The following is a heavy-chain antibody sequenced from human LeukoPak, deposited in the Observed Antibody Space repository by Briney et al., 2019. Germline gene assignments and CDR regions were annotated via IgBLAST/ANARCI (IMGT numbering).Heavy chain of an antibody. CDR2: ISGSGGST. D-gene: IGHD3-16*01. CDR3: AKDMYDVWGSCPYFFDY. J-gene: IGHJ4*02. Sequence: GGSLRLSCAASGFTFSSYAMSWVRQAPGKGLEWVSAISGSGGSTYYADSVKGRFTISRDNSKNTLYLQMNSLRAEDTAVYYCAKDMYDVWGSCPYFFDYWGQETRVTVS. V-gene: IGHV3-23*01. CDR1: GFTFSSYA.